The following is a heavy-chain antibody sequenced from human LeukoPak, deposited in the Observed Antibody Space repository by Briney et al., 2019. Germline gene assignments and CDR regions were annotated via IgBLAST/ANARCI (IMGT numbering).Heavy chain of an antibody. Sequence: GGSLRLSCSASGFTFSSYAMHWVRQAPGKGLEYVSAISSNGGSTYYADSVKGRFTISRDNSKNTLYLQMSSLRAEDTAVYYCVKDFGESSGSYSVILDYWGQGTLVTVSS. CDR3: VKDFGESSGSYSVILDY. CDR1: GFTFSSYA. V-gene: IGHV3-64D*06. J-gene: IGHJ4*02. D-gene: IGHD3-10*01. CDR2: ISSNGGST.